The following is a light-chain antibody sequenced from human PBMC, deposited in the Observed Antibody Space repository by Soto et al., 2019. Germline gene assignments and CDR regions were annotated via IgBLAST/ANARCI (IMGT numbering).Light chain of an antibody. CDR3: SSYTSSSSYV. Sequence: SVMTQHASVSGSTGQSITISSTGTSSDVGGYKYVSWYQQHPDKAPKLIIYDVTNRPSGISNRFSGSKSGNTASLTISGLQAEDEADYYCSSYTSSSSYVFGTGTKVTVL. J-gene: IGLJ1*01. CDR1: SSDVGGYKY. V-gene: IGLV2-14*01. CDR2: DVT.